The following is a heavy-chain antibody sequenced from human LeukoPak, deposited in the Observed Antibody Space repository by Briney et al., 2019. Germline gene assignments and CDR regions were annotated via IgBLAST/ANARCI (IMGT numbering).Heavy chain of an antibody. CDR3: AKDNGYYYDSSGYRNWFDP. V-gene: IGHV3-30*02. D-gene: IGHD3-22*01. CDR1: GFTYSHNG. Sequence: GGSLRLSCVASGFTYSHNGMHWVRQAPGKGLEWVAFIQYDGNTIFYADSVKGRFTISRDNSKNTLYLQMNSLRAEDTAVYYCAKDNGYYYDSSGYRNWFDPWGQGTLVTVSS. CDR2: IQYDGNTI. J-gene: IGHJ5*02.